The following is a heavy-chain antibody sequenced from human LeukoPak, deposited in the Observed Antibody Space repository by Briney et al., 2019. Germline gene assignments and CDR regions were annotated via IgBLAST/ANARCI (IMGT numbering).Heavy chain of an antibody. J-gene: IGHJ4*02. CDR3: AKSIGTSYIYYFDY. CDR2: ISWNSGGI. D-gene: IGHD2-2*01. Sequence: GGSLRLSCAASGFTFDDYAMHWVRQAPGKGLEWVSGISWNSGGIGYADSVKGRFTISRDNAKNSLYLQMNSLRAEDTALYYCAKSIGTSYIYYFDYWGQGTLVTVSS. V-gene: IGHV3-9*01. CDR1: GFTFDDYA.